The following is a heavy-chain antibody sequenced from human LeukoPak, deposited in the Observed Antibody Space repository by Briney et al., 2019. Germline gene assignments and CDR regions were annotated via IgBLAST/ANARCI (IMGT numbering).Heavy chain of an antibody. CDR1: GFTFSTYV. J-gene: IGHJ4*02. D-gene: IGHD3-3*01. Sequence: GGSLRLSCAASGFTFSTYVMNWVRQAPGKGLERVSAISASGGTTYYADSVKGRFTISRDNSMNALYLQMNSLRADDTAVYYCASLLFGPYTNYWARGTLVTVSA. CDR3: ASLLFGPYTNY. V-gene: IGHV3-23*01. CDR2: ISASGGTT.